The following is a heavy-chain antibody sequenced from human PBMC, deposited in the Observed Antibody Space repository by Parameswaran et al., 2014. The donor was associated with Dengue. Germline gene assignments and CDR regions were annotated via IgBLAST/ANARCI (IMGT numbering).Heavy chain of an antibody. Sequence: WVRQAPGQGLEWMGWISAYNGNTNYAQKLQGRVTMTTDTSTSTAYMELRSLRSDDTAVYYCARDRKGRWLQLLSKYYFDYWGQGTLVTVSS. V-gene: IGHV1-18*01. D-gene: IGHD5-24*01. J-gene: IGHJ4*02. CDR2: ISAYNGNT. CDR3: ARDRKGRWLQLLSKYYFDY.